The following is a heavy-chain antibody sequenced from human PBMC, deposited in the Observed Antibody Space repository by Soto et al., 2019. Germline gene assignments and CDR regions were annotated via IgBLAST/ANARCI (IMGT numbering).Heavy chain of an antibody. CDR3: ARTLYSYGPRFDY. V-gene: IGHV4-61*08. J-gene: IGHJ4*02. CDR1: GGSISSGGYY. Sequence: PSETLSLTCTVSGGSISSGGYYWSWIRQPPGKGLEWIGYIYYSGSTNYNPSLKSRVTISVDTSKNQFSLKLSSVTAADTAVYYCARTLYSYGPRFDYWGQGTLVTVS. D-gene: IGHD5-18*01. CDR2: IYYSGST.